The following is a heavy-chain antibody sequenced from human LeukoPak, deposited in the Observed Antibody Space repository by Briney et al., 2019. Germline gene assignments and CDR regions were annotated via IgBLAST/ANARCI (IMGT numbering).Heavy chain of an antibody. D-gene: IGHD5-18*01. CDR2: IHPNSGNT. CDR1: GYTFTSYD. J-gene: IGHJ4*02. CDR3: ARGVGHRGQEHSYVYYFDY. Sequence: ASVKVSCKAFGYTFTSYDINWVPQATGQALEWMGWIHPNSGNTDYAQKFQGRVTITRDTSISTAYMELSSLRSEDTAVYYCARGVGHRGQEHSYVYYFDYWGQGPLVTVSS. V-gene: IGHV1-8*01.